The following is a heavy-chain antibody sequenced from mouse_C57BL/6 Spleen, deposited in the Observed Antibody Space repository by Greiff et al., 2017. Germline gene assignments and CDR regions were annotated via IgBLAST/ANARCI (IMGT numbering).Heavy chain of an antibody. CDR1: GFNIKNTY. V-gene: IGHV14-3*01. CDR2: IDPANGNT. D-gene: IGHD1-1*01. Sequence: EVQLQQSVAELVRPGASVKLSCTASGFNIKNTYMHWVKQRPEQGLEWIGRIDPANGNTKYAPQFQGKATITADTSSNTAYLQLSSLASEDTAIYYCAFTTVVAPYAMDYWGQGTSVTVSS. J-gene: IGHJ4*01. CDR3: AFTTVVAPYAMDY.